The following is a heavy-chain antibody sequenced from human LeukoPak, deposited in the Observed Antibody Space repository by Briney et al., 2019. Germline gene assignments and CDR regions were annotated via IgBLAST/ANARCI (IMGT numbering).Heavy chain of an antibody. Sequence: GESLRLSCAASGFTFSHYAMHWVRQAPGKGLEWVAIISFDGANKDYAESVKGRFTISRDNSKSTLYLQMNSLRAEDAAVYYCASAIYYSASGTYSDAFDTWGQGTKVTVSS. CDR2: ISFDGANK. V-gene: IGHV3-30-3*01. J-gene: IGHJ3*02. CDR3: ASAIYYSASGTYSDAFDT. D-gene: IGHD3-10*01. CDR1: GFTFSHYA.